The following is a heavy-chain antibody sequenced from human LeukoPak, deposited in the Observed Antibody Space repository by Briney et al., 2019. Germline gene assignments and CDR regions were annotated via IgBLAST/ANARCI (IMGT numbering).Heavy chain of an antibody. CDR1: GGSINHHY. D-gene: IGHD3-22*01. J-gene: IGHJ4*02. CDR3: ARDTVRSGYDF. Sequence: PSETLSLTCAVSGGSINHHYWTWIRQPPGKGLEWIGYIHYSGSTNYNPSLKSRVTMSLDTSKIQFSLKLSSVTAADTAVYYCARDTVRSGYDFWGQGTLVTVSS. V-gene: IGHV4-59*11. CDR2: IHYSGST.